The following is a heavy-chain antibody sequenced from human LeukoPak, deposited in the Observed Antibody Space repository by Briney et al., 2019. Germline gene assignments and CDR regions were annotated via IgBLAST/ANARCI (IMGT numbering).Heavy chain of an antibody. J-gene: IGHJ4*02. Sequence: GGSLRLSCAASGFTFSSYAMSWVGQAPGKGLEGVSAIIGSGGSTYYADSVKGRFTISRDNSKNPLYLQMNSLRAEDTAVYYCAKVGLRFLEWLLPLDYWGQGTLVTVSS. CDR2: IIGSGGST. CDR1: GFTFSSYA. D-gene: IGHD3-3*01. V-gene: IGHV3-23*01. CDR3: AKVGLRFLEWLLPLDY.